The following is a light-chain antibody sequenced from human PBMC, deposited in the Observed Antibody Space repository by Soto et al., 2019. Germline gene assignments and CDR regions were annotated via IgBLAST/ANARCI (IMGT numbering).Light chain of an antibody. CDR3: SSYTSSRKV. Sequence: QSALTQPASVSGSPGQSITISCTGTSSDVGGYNYVSWYQQHPGKAPKLMIYDVSNRPSGVSNRFSGSKSGNTASLTISGLQAEDEADYYCSSYTSSRKVFGGGTQLTVL. V-gene: IGLV2-14*01. CDR2: DVS. CDR1: SSDVGGYNY. J-gene: IGLJ2*01.